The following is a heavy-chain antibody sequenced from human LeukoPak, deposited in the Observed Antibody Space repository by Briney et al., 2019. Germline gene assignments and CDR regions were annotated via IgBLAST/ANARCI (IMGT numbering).Heavy chain of an antibody. V-gene: IGHV1-69*05. Sequence: SVKVSCKASGGTFSSYAISWVRQAPGQGLEWMGGIIPIFGTANYAQKFQGRVTITTDESTSTAYMELSGLRSEDTAVYYCAVGVLSGGHEWAFYIWGQGTMVTVSS. CDR1: GGTFSSYA. CDR3: AVGVLSGGHEWAFYI. CDR2: IIPIFGTA. D-gene: IGHD5-12*01. J-gene: IGHJ3*02.